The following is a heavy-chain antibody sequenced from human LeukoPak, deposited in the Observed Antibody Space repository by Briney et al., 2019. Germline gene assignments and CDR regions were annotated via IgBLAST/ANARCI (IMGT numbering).Heavy chain of an antibody. D-gene: IGHD2-8*01. Sequence: PSETLSLTCTVSGGSVSSGSHYWTWIRQLPGKGLEWIGYIYYSGHTYSNPSLKSRVTISVDTSKTAADTAVYYCARDGPTMLNPYVWGKGTTVAVSS. J-gene: IGHJ6*04. CDR1: GGSVSSGSHY. CDR2: IYYSGHT. V-gene: IGHV4-31*03. CDR3: ARDGPTMLNPYV.